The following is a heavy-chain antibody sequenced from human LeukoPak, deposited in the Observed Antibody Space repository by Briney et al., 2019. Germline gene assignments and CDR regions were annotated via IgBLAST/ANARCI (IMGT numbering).Heavy chain of an antibody. J-gene: IGHJ2*01. V-gene: IGHV3-23*01. CDR2: INPIGGST. D-gene: IGHD2-15*01. CDR1: GGSISSYNSY. Sequence: ETLSLTCTVSGGSISSYNSYWGWIRQPPGKGLEWVSPINPIGGSTYYADSVKGRFTISRDNSKNTLYLQMNSLRAEDTAVYYCAKGGARYFDLWGRGPLVTVSS. CDR3: AKGGARYFDL.